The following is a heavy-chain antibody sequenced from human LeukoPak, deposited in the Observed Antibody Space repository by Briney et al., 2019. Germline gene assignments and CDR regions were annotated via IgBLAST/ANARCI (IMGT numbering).Heavy chain of an antibody. CDR1: GFTFSSYN. D-gene: IGHD2-15*01. Sequence: GGSLRLSCAASGFTFSSYNMNWVRQTPGKGLEWVSSISSRSSYIYYADSVKGRFTISRDNAKNTLYLQMNSLRAEDTAVYYCARDILGYCSGGSCYSSDYWGQGTLVTVSS. V-gene: IGHV3-21*01. CDR3: ARDILGYCSGGSCYSSDY. J-gene: IGHJ4*02. CDR2: ISSRSSYI.